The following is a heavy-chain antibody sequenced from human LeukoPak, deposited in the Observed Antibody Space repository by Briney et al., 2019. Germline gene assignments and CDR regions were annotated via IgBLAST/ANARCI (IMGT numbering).Heavy chain of an antibody. V-gene: IGHV3-48*03. D-gene: IGHD3-16*01. CDR1: GFTFSSYE. J-gene: IGHJ4*02. Sequence: PGGSLRLSCAASGFTFSSYEMNLVRQAPGKGLEWVSYISSSGATIHYADSVKGRFTISRDNAKNSLYLQMDSLRAEDTAVYYCARDGGRTASGFRPHWFDCWGQGTLVTVSS. CDR2: ISSSGATI. CDR3: ARDGGRTASGFRPHWFDC.